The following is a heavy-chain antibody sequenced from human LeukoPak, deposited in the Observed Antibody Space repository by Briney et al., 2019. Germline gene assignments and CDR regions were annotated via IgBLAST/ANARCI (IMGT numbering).Heavy chain of an antibody. CDR3: AREGGTYLDY. CDR2: TNYRSKWYN. D-gene: IGHD2-15*01. Sequence: TCXXSXXSVSXNSAAWNWIRQSPSRGLEWLGRTNYRSKWYNDYAVSVKSRITINPDTSKNQFSLQLNSVTPEDTAVYYCAREGGTYLDYWGQGTLVTVSS. CDR1: XXSVSXNSAA. V-gene: IGHV6-1*01. J-gene: IGHJ4*02.